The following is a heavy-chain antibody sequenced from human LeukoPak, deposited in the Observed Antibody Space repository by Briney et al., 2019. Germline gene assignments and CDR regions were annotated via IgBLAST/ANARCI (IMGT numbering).Heavy chain of an antibody. CDR1: GFTFRSFS. V-gene: IGHV3-21*01. Sequence: TAGGSLRLSCAASGFTFRSFSMHWVRQVPGKGLEWVSSISESSSYIYYADSVKGRFTISRENAKKSLFLQMNSLRVEDTAVYHCAREHNGYYGLDVWGQGTTVTVSS. J-gene: IGHJ6*02. D-gene: IGHD2-2*03. CDR2: ISESSSYI. CDR3: AREHNGYYGLDV.